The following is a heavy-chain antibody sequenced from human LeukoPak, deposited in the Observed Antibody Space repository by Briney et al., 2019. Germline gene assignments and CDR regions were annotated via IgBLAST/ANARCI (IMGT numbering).Heavy chain of an antibody. CDR3: ARDLSLDY. CDR2: ISSSSSYI. V-gene: IGHV3-21*01. Sequence: GGSLRLSCAASGFTSSSYSMNWVRQAPEKGLEWVSSISSSSSYIYYADAMKSRFTISRDNDKNPLYLQMNSLRAEDTAVYYCARDLSLDYWGQGTLVTVSS. CDR1: GFTSSSYS. J-gene: IGHJ4*02.